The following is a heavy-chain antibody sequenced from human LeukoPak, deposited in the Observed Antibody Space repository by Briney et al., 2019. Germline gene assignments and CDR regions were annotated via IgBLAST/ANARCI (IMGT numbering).Heavy chain of an antibody. CDR1: GYTFTSYG. V-gene: IGHV1-18*01. CDR2: ISAYNGNT. J-gene: IGHJ5*02. CDR3: ARVTYCSSTSCTNWFDP. D-gene: IGHD2-2*01. Sequence: ASVKVSCKASGYTFTSYGISWVRQAPGQGLEWMGWISAYNGNTNYAQKLQGRVTMTTDTSTSTAYMELRSLRSGGTAVYYCARVTYCSSTSCTNWFDPWGQGTLVTVSS.